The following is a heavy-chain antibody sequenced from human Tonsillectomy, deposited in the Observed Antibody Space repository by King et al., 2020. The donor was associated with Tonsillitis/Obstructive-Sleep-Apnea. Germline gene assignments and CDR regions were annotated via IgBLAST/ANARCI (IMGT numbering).Heavy chain of an antibody. V-gene: IGHV3-48*01. J-gene: IGHJ4*02. CDR1: GFNFSSYS. D-gene: IGHD3/OR15-3a*01. CDR3: AGDKDWAFDY. Sequence: VQLVEYGGDLIQPGGSLRLSCVASGFNFSSYSMNWVRQAPGKGLEWISYINSVSYNIHYADSVKGRFTISRDNAKKSLYLQMSSLRAEDTAVYYCAGDKDWAFDYWGQGTPVTVSS. CDR2: INSVSYNI.